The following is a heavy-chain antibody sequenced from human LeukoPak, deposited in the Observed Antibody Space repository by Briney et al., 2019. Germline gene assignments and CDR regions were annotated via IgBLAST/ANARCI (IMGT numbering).Heavy chain of an antibody. CDR3: TRRQFKAFNI. Sequence: GGSLRLSCVASGFIFRDYAMSWVRQAPGKGLEWVGFIRSTAYGGTSEYAASVKGRFTISRDDFNSIAYLQMNSLKTEDTAVYYCTRRQFKAFNIWGQGAMVTVSS. CDR1: GFIFRDYA. J-gene: IGHJ3*02. V-gene: IGHV3-49*04. CDR2: IRSTAYGGTS.